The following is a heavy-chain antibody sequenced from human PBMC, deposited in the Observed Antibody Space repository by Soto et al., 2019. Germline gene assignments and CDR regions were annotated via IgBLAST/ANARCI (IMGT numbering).Heavy chain of an antibody. CDR3: AREGGFWSGSYPPSQYYYMDV. J-gene: IGHJ6*03. CDR1: GFTFNTYV. V-gene: IGHV3-23*01. CDR2: ISGSAGSS. D-gene: IGHD3-3*01. Sequence: GGSLRLSCAASGFTFNTYVMNWVRQAPGKGLEWVSSISGSAGSSYYADSVKGRFTISRDNSKNTLYLQMNSLRAEDTAVYYCAREGGFWSGSYPPSQYYYMDVWGKGTTVTVSS.